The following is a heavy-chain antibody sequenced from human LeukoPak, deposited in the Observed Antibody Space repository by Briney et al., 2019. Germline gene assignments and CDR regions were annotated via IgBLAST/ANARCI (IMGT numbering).Heavy chain of an antibody. V-gene: IGHV4-59*01. D-gene: IGHD3-3*01. Sequence: SETLSLTCTVSGDSISSYYWSWIRQPPGKRLEWIGHIYYSGSTNYNPSLKSRVTISVDTSKNQFSLKLSSVTAADTAVYYCASRSSIWSGYQDTLYYFDSWGQGTLVTVSS. CDR1: GDSISSYY. CDR3: ASRSSIWSGYQDTLYYFDS. J-gene: IGHJ4*02. CDR2: IYYSGST.